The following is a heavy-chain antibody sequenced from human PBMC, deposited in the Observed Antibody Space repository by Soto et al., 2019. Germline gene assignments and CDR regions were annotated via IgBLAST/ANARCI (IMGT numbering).Heavy chain of an antibody. CDR3: ARGRLIPDY. Sequence: EVQLVESGGGLVQPGGSLRLSCAASGFTFSSYDMHWVRQATGKGLEWVSAISTAGDTYYPGSVKGRFTISRENAKNALYLQMNSLRDGDTAVYYCARGRLIPDYWGQGTLVTVSS. V-gene: IGHV3-13*04. CDR1: GFTFSSYD. CDR2: ISTAGDT. J-gene: IGHJ4*02. D-gene: IGHD3-16*01.